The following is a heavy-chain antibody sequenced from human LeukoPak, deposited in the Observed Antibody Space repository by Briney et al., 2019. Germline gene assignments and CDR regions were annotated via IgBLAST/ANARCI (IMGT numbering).Heavy chain of an antibody. Sequence: GGSLGLSCVASGITFRNYWMSWVRQPPGEGLEWVANINQDSSERHYVDSVKGRFTISRDNVKNSLYLQMNRLGVEDTAVYYCAKVANYCDGSETYYFFEHWGQGTPVTASS. V-gene: IGHV3-7*01. CDR1: GITFRNYW. D-gene: IGHD3-10*01. CDR2: INQDSSER. CDR3: AKVANYCDGSETYYFFEH. J-gene: IGHJ4*02.